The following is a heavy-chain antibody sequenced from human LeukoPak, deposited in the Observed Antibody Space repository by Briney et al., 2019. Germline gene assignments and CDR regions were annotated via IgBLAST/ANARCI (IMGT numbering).Heavy chain of an antibody. CDR3: ARVRGGFYSSGWEVGFDY. J-gene: IGHJ4*02. Sequence: ASVKVSCKASGYTFTGYYMHWVRQAPGQGLEWMGWINPNSGGTNYAQKFQGRVTMTRDTSISTAYMELSRLRSDDTAVYYCARVRGGFYSSGWEVGFDYWGQRTLVTVSS. CDR1: GYTFTGYY. CDR2: INPNSGGT. D-gene: IGHD6-19*01. V-gene: IGHV1-2*02.